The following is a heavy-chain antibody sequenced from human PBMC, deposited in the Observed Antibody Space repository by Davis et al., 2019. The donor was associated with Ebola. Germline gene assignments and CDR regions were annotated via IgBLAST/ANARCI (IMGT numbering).Heavy chain of an antibody. V-gene: IGHV3-33*06. Sequence: PGGSLRLSCVASGFTFSSYGMHWVRQAPGKGLEWVAMIWYDGSDKFYADSVKGRFTISRDNSNKSLFLQMNSLRAEDTAVYYCAKGGTVVTHAGAFDIWGQGTMVTVSS. J-gene: IGHJ3*02. CDR1: GFTFSSYG. D-gene: IGHD4-23*01. CDR3: AKGGTVVTHAGAFDI. CDR2: IWYDGSDK.